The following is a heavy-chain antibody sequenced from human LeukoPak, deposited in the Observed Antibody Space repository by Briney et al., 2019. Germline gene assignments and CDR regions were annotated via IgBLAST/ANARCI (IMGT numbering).Heavy chain of an antibody. V-gene: IGHV3-48*03. D-gene: IGHD2-15*01. CDR3: ARVLDGCDY. CDR2: ISNSGSII. CDR1: GFTFSSYE. J-gene: IGHJ4*02. Sequence: PGGSLRLSYAASGFTFSSYEMNWVRQAPGKGLEWVSYISNSGSIIYYADSVKGRFTISRDNAKNSLYLQVNSLRAEDTAVYYCARVLDGCDYWGQGTLVTVSS.